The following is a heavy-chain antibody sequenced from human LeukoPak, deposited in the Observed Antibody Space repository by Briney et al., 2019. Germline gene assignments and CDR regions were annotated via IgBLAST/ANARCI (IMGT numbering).Heavy chain of an antibody. D-gene: IGHD6-6*01. Sequence: GGPLRLSCAGSGLTLAELAMHWVRQAPGKGLEWVSSISWDSGTIAYADSVKGRFTISRDNAKKSLFLQLNSLRVEDTALYYCASIEAPFGFDHWGQGALVTVSS. CDR1: GLTLAELA. CDR2: ISWDSGTI. CDR3: ASIEAPFGFDH. J-gene: IGHJ4*02. V-gene: IGHV3-9*01.